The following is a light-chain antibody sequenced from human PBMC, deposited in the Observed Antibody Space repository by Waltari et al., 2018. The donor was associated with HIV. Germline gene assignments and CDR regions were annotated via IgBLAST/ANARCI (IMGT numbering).Light chain of an antibody. V-gene: IGLV2-14*03. CDR2: DID. J-gene: IGLJ2*01. Sequence: QSALTQPASVSGFPGQTINISCTGISTDSRFYQHVSWYQQHPGRVPRLIIYDIDSRPSGKSDRFAGSRSGDSASLAISGLQSGDEAHYFCASNRLDSTLVFGGGTKLTIL. CDR3: ASNRLDSTLV. CDR1: STDSRFYQH.